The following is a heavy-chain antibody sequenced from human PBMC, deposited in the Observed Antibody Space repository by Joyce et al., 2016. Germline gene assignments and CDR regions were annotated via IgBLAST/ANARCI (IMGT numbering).Heavy chain of an antibody. CDR2: ISYDGRKK. V-gene: IGHV3-30*18. Sequence: QVQLVESGGGVVQPGRSLRLSCAASGFIFNTYARYWVRQAPGKGLEWVAVISYDGRKKDHANCVKGRFTISRDNAKNMVFLQMDSLRIEDTSIYYCAKAAVVGRTLDYFDYWGQGTLVTVSP. CDR3: AKAAVVGRTLDYFDY. CDR1: GFIFNTYA. D-gene: IGHD1-26*01. J-gene: IGHJ4*02.